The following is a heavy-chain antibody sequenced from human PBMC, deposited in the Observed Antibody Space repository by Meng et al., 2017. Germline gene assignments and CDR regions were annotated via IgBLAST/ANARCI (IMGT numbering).Heavy chain of an antibody. CDR2: INPNSGGT. CDR3: ASRYDSSGSAAFQH. Sequence: QLQRVQSGAQVNKPGASVKVSCKASGSTFTGYYMHWVRQAPGQGLEWMGWINPNSGGTNYAQKFQGRVTMTRDTSISTAYMELSRLRSDDTAVYYCASRYDSSGSAAFQHWGQGTLVTVSS. V-gene: IGHV1-2*02. CDR1: GSTFTGYY. D-gene: IGHD3-22*01. J-gene: IGHJ1*01.